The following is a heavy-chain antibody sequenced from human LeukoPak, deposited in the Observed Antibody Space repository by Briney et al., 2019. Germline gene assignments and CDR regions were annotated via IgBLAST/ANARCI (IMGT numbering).Heavy chain of an antibody. D-gene: IGHD2-2*01. CDR3: ARMLGYCSSTTCPKVAFDI. CDR2: IYPGDSDT. CDR1: GYIFTSYW. V-gene: IGHV5-51*01. Sequence: GGSRQISGKGSGYIFTSYWSGGVRQLPAKGLGGMGIIYPGDSDTKYSPSFQGQVTISADKSISTAYLQWSSLKASDTAMYYCARMLGYCSSTTCPKVAFDIWGQGTMVTVSS. J-gene: IGHJ3*02.